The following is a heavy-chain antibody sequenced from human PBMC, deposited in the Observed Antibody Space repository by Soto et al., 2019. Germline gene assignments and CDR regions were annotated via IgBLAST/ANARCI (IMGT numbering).Heavy chain of an antibody. CDR2: IWYDGSNK. CDR3: ARMAAATSTFYYYYYMDV. D-gene: IGHD2-15*01. J-gene: IGHJ6*03. CDR1: GFTFSSYG. Sequence: QVQLVESGGGVVQPGRSLRLSCAASGFTFSSYGMHWVRQAPGKGLEWVAVIWYDGSNKYYADSVKARFTISRDNSKNTLYLQMNSLRAEDTAVYYCARMAAATSTFYYYYYMDVWGKGTTVTVSS. V-gene: IGHV3-33*01.